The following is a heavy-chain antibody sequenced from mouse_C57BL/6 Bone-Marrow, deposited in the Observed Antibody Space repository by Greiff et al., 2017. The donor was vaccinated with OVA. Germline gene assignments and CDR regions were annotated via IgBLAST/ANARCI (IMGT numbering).Heavy chain of an antibody. CDR3: TRRVRYFDY. Sequence: VQLQQSGAELVRPGASVTLSCKASGYTFTDYEMHWMKQTPVHGLEWIGAIDPETGGTAYNQKFKGKAILTADKSSSTAYMELRSLTSEDSAVYYCTRRVRYFDYWGQGTTLTVSS. J-gene: IGHJ2*01. CDR2: IDPETGGT. CDR1: GYTFTDYE. V-gene: IGHV1-15*01.